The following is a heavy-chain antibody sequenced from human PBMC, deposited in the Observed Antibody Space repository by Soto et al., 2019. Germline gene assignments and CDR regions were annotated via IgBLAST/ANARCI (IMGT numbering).Heavy chain of an antibody. J-gene: IGHJ4*02. D-gene: IGHD2-15*01. V-gene: IGHV3-23*01. CDR2: ISGSTTST. CDR3: AKDSTPVSSFFDY. Sequence: EVQLLESGGGLVQPGGSLRLSCAASGFTFSSYAMRWVRQAPGRGLEWVSHISGSTTSTYYADSVKGRFTVSRDNSKNTLYLQMNSLRAEDTAVYYCAKDSTPVSSFFDYWGQGTQVTVSS. CDR1: GFTFSSYA.